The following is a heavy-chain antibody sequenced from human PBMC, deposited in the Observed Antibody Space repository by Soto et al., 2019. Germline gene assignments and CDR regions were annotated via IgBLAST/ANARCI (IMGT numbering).Heavy chain of an antibody. J-gene: IGHJ3*01. CDR3: ARGVSNSGAYYTGPSAYDL. V-gene: IGHV1-69*06. CDR1: GGTFNGYG. Sequence: QVQLVQSGAVEKKPGSSVEVSCKASGGTFNGYGISWVRQAPGQGLEWMGGTVPVFDTSKYAPRFQGRVTITADKSTSTAYVELSSVRSEDTAIYFCARGVSNSGAYYTGPSAYDLWGQGTLVIVSS. D-gene: IGHD3-10*01. CDR2: TVPVFDTS.